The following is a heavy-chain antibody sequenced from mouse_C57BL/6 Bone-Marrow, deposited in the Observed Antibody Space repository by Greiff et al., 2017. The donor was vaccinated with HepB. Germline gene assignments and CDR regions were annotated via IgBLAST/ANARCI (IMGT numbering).Heavy chain of an antibody. V-gene: IGHV1-4*01. D-gene: IGHD3-3*01. CDR1: GYTFTSYT. J-gene: IGHJ2*01. CDR2: INPCSGYT. CDR3: ARWEVPRGDC. Sequence: QVQLQQSGAELVRPGASVKMSCKASGYTFTSYTMHWVKQRPGQGLEWIGYINPCSGYTKYNQKFKDKATLTADKSSSTAYMQLSSLTSEDSAVYYCARWEVPRGDCWGQGTTLTVSS.